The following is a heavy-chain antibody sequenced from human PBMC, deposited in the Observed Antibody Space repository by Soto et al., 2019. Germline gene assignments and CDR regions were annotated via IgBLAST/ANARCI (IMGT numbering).Heavy chain of an antibody. CDR2: ISCSGGST. CDR3: ANVEDYFDY. V-gene: IGHV3-23*01. J-gene: IGHJ4*02. CDR1: GFPFRCYA. Sequence: PRGSLILSCAAPGFPFRCYAMSWVRQAPGKWLECVSAISCSGGSTYYSDSVKGRFTLSRDNSMNTLYLQMNSLRAEDTAVYYCANVEDYFDYWGQGTLVTVSP.